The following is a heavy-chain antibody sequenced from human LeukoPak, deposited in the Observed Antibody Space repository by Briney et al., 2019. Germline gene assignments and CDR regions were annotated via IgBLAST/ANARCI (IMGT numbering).Heavy chain of an antibody. D-gene: IGHD2-2*01. J-gene: IGHJ3*02. V-gene: IGHV1-18*01. CDR3: ARDQGRYCSSTSCLDAFDM. CDR2: ISAYNGNT. Sequence: ASVKVSCKASGYTFTSYGFSWVRQAPGQGLEWMGWISAYNGNTNYAQKLQGRVTMTTDTSTSTVYMELRSLRSDDTAVYYCARDQGRYCSSTSCLDAFDMWGQGTMVTVSS. CDR1: GYTFTSYG.